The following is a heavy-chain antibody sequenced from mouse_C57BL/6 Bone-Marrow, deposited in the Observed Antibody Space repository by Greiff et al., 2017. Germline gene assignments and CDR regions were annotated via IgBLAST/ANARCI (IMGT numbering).Heavy chain of an antibody. J-gene: IGHJ2*01. CDR3: ARQGGRSYYSGSSSFDY. CDR2: FYPGSGSI. Sequence: VQRVESGAELVKPGASVKLSCKASGYTFTEYTIHWVKQRSGQGLEWIGWFYPGSGSIKYNEKFKDKATLTADKSSSTVYMGLSRLTSEDSAVYFGARQGGRSYYSGSSSFDYWGQGTTLTVSS. V-gene: IGHV1-62-2*01. CDR1: GYTFTEYT. D-gene: IGHD1-1*01.